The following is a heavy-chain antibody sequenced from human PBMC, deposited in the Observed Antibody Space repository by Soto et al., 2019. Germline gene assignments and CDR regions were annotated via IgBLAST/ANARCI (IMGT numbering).Heavy chain of an antibody. J-gene: IGHJ6*02. CDR1: GYSFTSYW. CDR2: IYPGDSDT. D-gene: IGHD3-22*01. Sequence: GEFLKISCKGSGYSFTSYWIGWVRQMPGKGLEWMGIIYPGDSDTRYSPSFQGQVTISADKSISTAYLQWSSLKASDTAMYCCARSYYYDSSGYYLLRYGMDVWGQGTTVTVSS. V-gene: IGHV5-51*01. CDR3: ARSYYYDSSGYYLLRYGMDV.